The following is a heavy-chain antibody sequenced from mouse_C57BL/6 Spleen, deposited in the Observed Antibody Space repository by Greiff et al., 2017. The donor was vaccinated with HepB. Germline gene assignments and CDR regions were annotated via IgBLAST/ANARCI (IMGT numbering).Heavy chain of an antibody. V-gene: IGHV7-3*01. CDR1: GFTFTDYY. Sequence: EVQLVESGGGLVQPGGSLSLSCAASGFTFTDYYMSWVRQPPGKALEWLGFIRNKANGYTTEYSASVKGRFTISRDNSQSILYLQMNALRAEDSATYYFARIYGNYVGYFDVWGTGTTVTVSS. CDR3: ARIYGNYVGYFDV. D-gene: IGHD2-1*01. CDR2: IRNKANGYTT. J-gene: IGHJ1*03.